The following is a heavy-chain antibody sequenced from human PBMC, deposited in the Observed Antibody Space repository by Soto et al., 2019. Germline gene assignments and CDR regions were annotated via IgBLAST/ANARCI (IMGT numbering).Heavy chain of an antibody. J-gene: IGHJ4*02. CDR2: IYYTGNT. V-gene: IGHV4-31*03. Sequence: SETLSVTCTVSGGSVSSGSYYWSWIRQHPGRGLEWIGYIYYTGNTYYNPSLKSRLAISVDTSKNQFSLKLTSVTAADTAVYYCAKHRPAHIKGSYYDFWSGYFVFDYWGQGTLVTVSS. D-gene: IGHD3-3*01. CDR3: AKHRPAHIKGSYYDFWSGYFVFDY. CDR1: GGSVSSGSYY.